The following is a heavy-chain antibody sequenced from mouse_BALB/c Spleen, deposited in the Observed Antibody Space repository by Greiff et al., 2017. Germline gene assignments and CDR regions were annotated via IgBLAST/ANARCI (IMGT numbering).Heavy chain of an antibody. CDR2: INPSSGYT. V-gene: IGHV1-4*02. CDR1: GYTFTSYT. Sequence: QVQLQQSAAELARPGASVKMSCKASGYTFTSYTMYWVKQRPGQGLEWIGYINPSSGYTEYNQKFKDKTTLTADKSSSTAYMQLSSLTSEDSAVYYCARSGYGNYGAYWGQGTLVTVSA. D-gene: IGHD2-10*02. J-gene: IGHJ3*01. CDR3: ARSGYGNYGAY.